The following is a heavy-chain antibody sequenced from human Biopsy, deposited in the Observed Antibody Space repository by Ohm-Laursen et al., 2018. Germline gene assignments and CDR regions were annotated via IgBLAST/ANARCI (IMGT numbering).Heavy chain of an antibody. V-gene: IGHV1-46*01. CDR1: DLSFSRYD. Sequence: GASGTASCKGSDLSFSRYDMHWVRQAPGRGLEWMGIISPSGGGTMDTQKFQDRLTMTRDTSTSTVHMELKSLKSEDTAVYYCAIFEDYSDDNLDYEHYGMDVWGQGTTVTVSS. CDR2: ISPSGGGT. CDR3: AIFEDYSDDNLDYEHYGMDV. D-gene: IGHD4/OR15-4a*01. J-gene: IGHJ6*02.